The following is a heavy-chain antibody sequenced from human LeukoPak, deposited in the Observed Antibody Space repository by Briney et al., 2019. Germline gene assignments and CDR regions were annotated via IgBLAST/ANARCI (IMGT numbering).Heavy chain of an antibody. CDR1: GYISNKYG. Sequence: GGSLRLSCAASGYISNKYGINWVRQAPGKGLEWVSGISDSGGRTYYADSVKGRFIISRDNSKTTMYLQMNSLRAEDTGVYYCAKDSGWIQFIEWGQGTPVTVSS. V-gene: IGHV3-23*01. J-gene: IGHJ4*02. D-gene: IGHD5-24*01. CDR2: ISDSGGRT. CDR3: AKDSGWIQFIE.